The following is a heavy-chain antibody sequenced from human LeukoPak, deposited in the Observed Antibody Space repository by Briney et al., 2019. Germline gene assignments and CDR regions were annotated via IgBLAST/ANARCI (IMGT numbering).Heavy chain of an antibody. Sequence: ASVKVSCKASGYAFSSYGFSWVRQAPGQGLEWMGWISAYDGNTKSVEKLQGRVTMTTDTSTSTAYMELRSLRSDDTAVYYCARERSWPFDYWGQGTLVTVSS. J-gene: IGHJ4*02. V-gene: IGHV1-18*01. CDR2: ISAYDGNT. D-gene: IGHD6-13*01. CDR3: ARERSWPFDY. CDR1: GYAFSSYG.